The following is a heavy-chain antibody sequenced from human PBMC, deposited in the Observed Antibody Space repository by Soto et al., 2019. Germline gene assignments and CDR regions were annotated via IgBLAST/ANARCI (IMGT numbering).Heavy chain of an antibody. Sequence: ASVKVSCKASGYTFTSYYMHWVRQAPGQGLEWMGIINPSGGSTSYAQKFQGRVTMTRDTSTSTGYMELSSLRSEDTAVYYCGREAYYYDSSGYYAEYFQHWGQGTLVTVSS. V-gene: IGHV1-46*01. D-gene: IGHD3-22*01. J-gene: IGHJ1*01. CDR2: INPSGGST. CDR3: GREAYYYDSSGYYAEYFQH. CDR1: GYTFTSYY.